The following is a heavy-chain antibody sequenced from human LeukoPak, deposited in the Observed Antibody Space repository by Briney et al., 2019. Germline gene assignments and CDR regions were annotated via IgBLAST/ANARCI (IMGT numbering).Heavy chain of an antibody. Sequence: SETLSLTCTVSGGSISNYYWSWIRQPPGKGLEWIGYIFYSGNTNSNPPLKSRVTMSVDTSKNEFSLKLSSVTAADTAVYYCVRLVGHSGGYYPYYFDYWGQGTLVTVSS. CDR3: VRLVGHSGGYYPYYFDY. CDR1: GGSISNYY. D-gene: IGHD3-22*01. V-gene: IGHV4-59*08. CDR2: IFYSGNT. J-gene: IGHJ4*02.